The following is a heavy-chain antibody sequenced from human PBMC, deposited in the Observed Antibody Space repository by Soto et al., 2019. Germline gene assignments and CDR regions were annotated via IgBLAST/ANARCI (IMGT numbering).Heavy chain of an antibody. CDR3: AKSGSYYKDQYGMDV. CDR2: ISGSGGST. CDR1: GFSFSSYA. J-gene: IGHJ6*02. V-gene: IGHV3-23*01. D-gene: IGHD3-10*01. Sequence: PGGSLRLSCAASGFSFSSYAMSWVRQAPGKGLEWVSAISGSGGSTYYADSVKGRFTISRDNSKNTLYLQMNSLRAEDTAVYYCAKSGSYYKDQYGMDVWGQGTTVTVSS.